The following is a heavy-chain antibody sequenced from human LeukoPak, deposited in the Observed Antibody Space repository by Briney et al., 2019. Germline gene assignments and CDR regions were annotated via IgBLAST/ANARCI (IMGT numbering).Heavy chain of an antibody. V-gene: IGHV3-30*18. CDR1: GFTFSSYG. CDR3: AKDYSKTSYYGSGTYYRPNWFDP. D-gene: IGHD3-10*01. CDR2: VSDDGSNK. J-gene: IGHJ5*02. Sequence: GGSLRLSCAASGFTFSSYGMHWVRQAPGKGLEWVAAVSDDGSNKYYADSVKGRFTISRDNSKNTLYLQMNSLRPEDTAVYYCAKDYSKTSYYGSGTYYRPNWFDPWGQGTLVIVSS.